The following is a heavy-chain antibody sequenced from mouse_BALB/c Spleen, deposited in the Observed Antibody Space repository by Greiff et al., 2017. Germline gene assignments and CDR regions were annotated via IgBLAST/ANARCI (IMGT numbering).Heavy chain of an antibody. Sequence: VKLMESGAELMKPGASVKISCKATGYTFSSYWIEWVKQRPGHGLEWIGEILPGSGSTNYNEKFKGKATFTADTSSNTAYMQLSSLTSEDSAVYYCARSGYDDEDYYAMDYWGQGTSVTVSS. CDR2: ILPGSGST. J-gene: IGHJ4*01. V-gene: IGHV1-9*01. D-gene: IGHD2-2*01. CDR1: GYTFSSYW. CDR3: ARSGYDDEDYYAMDY.